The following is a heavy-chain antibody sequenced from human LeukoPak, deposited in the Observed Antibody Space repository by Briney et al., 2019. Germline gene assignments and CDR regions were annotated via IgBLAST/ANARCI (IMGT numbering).Heavy chain of an antibody. CDR2: INPSGGST. CDR3: ARVESWEHSGSSQDVFDI. CDR1: GYTFTNYY. J-gene: IGHJ3*02. Sequence: GASVKVSCKASGYTFTNYYMHWVRQAPGQGLEWMGLINPSGGSTSYAQKFQGRVSMTRDMSTSTVYMELSSLRSEDTAVYYCARVESWEHSGSSQDVFDIWGQGTMVIVSS. V-gene: IGHV1-46*01. D-gene: IGHD1-26*01.